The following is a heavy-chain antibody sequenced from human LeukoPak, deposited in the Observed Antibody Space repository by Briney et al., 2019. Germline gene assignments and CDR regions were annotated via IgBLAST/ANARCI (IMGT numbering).Heavy chain of an antibody. CDR1: GGSISSDNFF. J-gene: IGHJ4*02. CDR2: IYYGGST. V-gene: IGHV4-39*01. D-gene: IGHD4-17*01. Sequence: SETLSLTCTVSGGSISSDNFFWGWIRQPPGKGLEWIGSIYYGGSTFYNPYLNSRLSMSIDTSKSQLPLKLSSVTAADTAVYYCARHYGDYQGFWSYWGQGTLVTVSS. CDR3: ARHYGDYQGFWSY.